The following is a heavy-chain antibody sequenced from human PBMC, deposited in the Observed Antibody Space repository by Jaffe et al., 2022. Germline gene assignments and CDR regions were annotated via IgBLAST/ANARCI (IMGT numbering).Heavy chain of an antibody. J-gene: IGHJ3*02. CDR3: ARSHPGWQDIVVGRNAFDI. V-gene: IGHV3-21*01. CDR1: GFTFSSYS. D-gene: IGHD2-15*01. CDR2: ISSSSSYI. Sequence: EVQLVESGGGLVKPGGSLRLSCAASGFTFSSYSMNWVRQAPGKGLEWVSSISSSSSYIYYADSVKGRFTISRDNAKNSLYLQMNSLRAEDTAVYYCARSHPGWQDIVVGRNAFDIWGQGTMVTVSS.